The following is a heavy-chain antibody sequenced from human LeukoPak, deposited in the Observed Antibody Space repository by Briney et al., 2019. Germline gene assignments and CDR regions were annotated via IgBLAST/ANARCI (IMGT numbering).Heavy chain of an antibody. CDR2: IYYSGST. D-gene: IGHD6-13*01. CDR3: AITLFSSWHANGAFDI. CDR1: GGSISSSSYY. Sequence: SETLSLTCTVSGGSISSSSYYWGWIRQPPGKGLEWIGSIYYSGSTYYNPSLKSRVTISVDTSKNQFSLKLNSVTPEDTAVYYCAITLFSSWHANGAFDIWGQGTMVTVSS. V-gene: IGHV4-39*01. J-gene: IGHJ3*02.